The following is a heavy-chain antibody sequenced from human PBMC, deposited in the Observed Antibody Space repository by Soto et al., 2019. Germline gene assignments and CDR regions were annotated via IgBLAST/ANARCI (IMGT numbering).Heavy chain of an antibody. CDR2: INHSGST. J-gene: IGHJ4*02. Sequence: QVQLQQWGAGLLKPSETLSLTCAVYGGSFSGYYWSWIRQPPGKGLEWIGEINHSGSTNYNPSLKSRVTISVDTSKNQFSLKLSSVTAADTAVYYCASRHPITMVRGGELGYWGQGTLVTVSS. CDR1: GGSFSGYY. D-gene: IGHD3-10*01. CDR3: ASRHPITMVRGGELGY. V-gene: IGHV4-34*01.